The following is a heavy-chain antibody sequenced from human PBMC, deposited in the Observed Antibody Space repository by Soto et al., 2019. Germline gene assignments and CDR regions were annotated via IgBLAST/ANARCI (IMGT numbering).Heavy chain of an antibody. D-gene: IGHD3-10*01. J-gene: IGHJ4*02. CDR1: GFTVRWLC. Sequence: PXESLRLSCAGSGFTVRWLCMNWVRQAPGKGLEWVARISNDGSNEYYVDSVKGRFTISRDNSKNTLYLQMDSLRAEDTAVYYCAKGEVRGIIPSYFDYWGLGTLVTVSS. CDR2: ISNDGSNE. V-gene: IGHV3-30*18. CDR3: AKGEVRGIIPSYFDY.